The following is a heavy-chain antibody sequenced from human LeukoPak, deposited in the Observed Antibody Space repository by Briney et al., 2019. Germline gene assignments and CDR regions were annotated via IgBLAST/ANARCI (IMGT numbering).Heavy chain of an antibody. Sequence: SETLSLTCTVSGGSISSYYWSWIRQPPGKGLEWMGYIYYSGSTNYNPSLKSRVTISVDTSKNQFSLKLSPVTAADTAVYYCARRGYSYGPGYYYYYMDVWGKGTTVTVSS. J-gene: IGHJ6*03. CDR3: ARRGYSYGPGYYYYYMDV. V-gene: IGHV4-59*01. CDR1: GGSISSYY. CDR2: IYYSGST. D-gene: IGHD5-18*01.